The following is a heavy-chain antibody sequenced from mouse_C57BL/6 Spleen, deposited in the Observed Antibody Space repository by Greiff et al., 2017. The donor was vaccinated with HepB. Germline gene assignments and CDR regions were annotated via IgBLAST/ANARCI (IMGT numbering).Heavy chain of an antibody. CDR1: GFTFTDYY. D-gene: IGHD2-4*01. CDR3: ASSIYDYDGYAMDY. J-gene: IGHJ4*01. Sequence: EVKLVESGGGLVQPGGSLSLSCAASGFTFTDYYMSWVRQPPGKALEWLGFIRNKANGYTTEYSASVKGRFTISRDNSQSILYLQMNALRAEDSATYYCASSIYDYDGYAMDYWGQGTSVTVSS. V-gene: IGHV7-3*01. CDR2: IRNKANGYTT.